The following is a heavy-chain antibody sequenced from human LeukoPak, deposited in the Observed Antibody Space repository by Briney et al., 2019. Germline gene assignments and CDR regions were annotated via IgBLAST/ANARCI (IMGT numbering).Heavy chain of an antibody. D-gene: IGHD3-22*01. CDR1: GFTFSSYA. CDR3: AREVHYENWFDP. Sequence: GGSLRLSCAASGFTFSSYAMHWVRQAPGKGLEWVAVISYDGSNKYYADSVKGRFTISRDNSKNTLYLQMNSLRAEDTAVYYCAREVHYENWFDPWGQGTLVTVSS. J-gene: IGHJ5*02. CDR2: ISYDGSNK. V-gene: IGHV3-30-3*01.